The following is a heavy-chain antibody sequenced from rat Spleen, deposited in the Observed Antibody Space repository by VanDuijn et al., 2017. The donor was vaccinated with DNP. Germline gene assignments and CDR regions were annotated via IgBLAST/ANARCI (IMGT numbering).Heavy chain of an antibody. V-gene: IGHV5-58*01. CDR3: ARGGRSYVDY. D-gene: IGHD1-11*01. CDR1: GFTFSTFW. CDR2: INTDGGST. J-gene: IGHJ2*01. Sequence: EVQLVESGGDLVQPGRSLKLSCVASGFTFSTFWMTWIRQVPGKGLEWVASINTDGGSTYYPDSVKGRFTVSRENAENTVYLQMNSLRSEDTATYYCARGGRSYVDYWGQGVMVTVSS.